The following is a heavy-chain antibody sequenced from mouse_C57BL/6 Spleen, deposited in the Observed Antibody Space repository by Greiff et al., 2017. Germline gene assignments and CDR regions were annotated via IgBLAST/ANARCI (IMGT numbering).Heavy chain of an antibody. J-gene: IGHJ4*01. Sequence: EVQLQQSGPVLVKPGASVKMSCKASGYTFTDYYMNWVKQRPGKSLEWIGVINPYNGGTSYNQKFKGKATLTVDKSSSTAYMQLNSLTSEDSAVYYCARASVVDYYAMDYWGQGTSVTVSS. CDR1: GYTFTDYY. D-gene: IGHD1-1*02. CDR2: INPYNGGT. V-gene: IGHV1-19*01. CDR3: ARASVVDYYAMDY.